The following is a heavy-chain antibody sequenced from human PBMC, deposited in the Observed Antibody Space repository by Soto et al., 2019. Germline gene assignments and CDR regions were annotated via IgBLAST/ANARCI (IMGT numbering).Heavy chain of an antibody. J-gene: IGHJ5*02. CDR1: GCSIRSYY. D-gene: IGHD4-4*01. Sequence: PXETLSLTCTVAGCSIRSYYWSWIRQPPGKGLEWIGYIYYSGTTSYNPSLKSRVSISIDTSRNQFSLRLNSVTAADTAVYYCAREVQYWFDHWGQGTLVTVSS. CDR2: IYYSGTT. V-gene: IGHV4-59*01. CDR3: AREVQYWFDH.